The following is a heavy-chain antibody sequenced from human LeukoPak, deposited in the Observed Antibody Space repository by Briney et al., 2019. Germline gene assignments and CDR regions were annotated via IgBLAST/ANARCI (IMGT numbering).Heavy chain of an antibody. CDR3: AEGRMVRGVIMVAPADV. D-gene: IGHD3-10*01. CDR2: ISGSGGST. CDR1: GFTFSSYA. J-gene: IGHJ6*04. Sequence: PGGSLRLSCAASGFTFSSYAMSWVRQAPGKGLEWVSAISGSGGSTYYADSVKGRFTISRDNSKNTLYLQMNSLRAEDTAVYYCAEGRMVRGVIMVAPADVWGKGTTVTVSS. V-gene: IGHV3-23*01.